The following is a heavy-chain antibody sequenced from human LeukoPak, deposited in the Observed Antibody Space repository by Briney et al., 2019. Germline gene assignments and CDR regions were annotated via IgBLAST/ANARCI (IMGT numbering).Heavy chain of an antibody. CDR1: GFTFSSDW. J-gene: IGHJ4*02. V-gene: IGHV3-7*01. Sequence: GRSLRLSCAASGFTFSSDWISWVRQAPGKGREWVANIKQDGSEKYYVDSVKGRLTISRDNAKNSMYLQMNSLRAEDTAVYYCARVWSSGSFDYWGQGTLVAVSS. D-gene: IGHD3-22*01. CDR2: IKQDGSEK. CDR3: ARVWSSGSFDY.